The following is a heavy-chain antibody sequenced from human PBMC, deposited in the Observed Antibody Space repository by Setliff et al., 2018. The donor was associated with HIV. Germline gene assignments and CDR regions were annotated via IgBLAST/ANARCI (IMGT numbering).Heavy chain of an antibody. J-gene: IGHJ4*02. Sequence: SETLSLTCTVSGPSINIHYWSWIRQSPGKGFEWIGYIYSTGSTNYNPSLQSRVTISMVASRNQFSLKVTSVTAADTAVYYCAKGAGFYGDYTFDYWGQGRQVTVSS. CDR1: GPSINIHY. CDR2: IYSTGST. V-gene: IGHV4-59*11. D-gene: IGHD4-17*01. CDR3: AKGAGFYGDYTFDY.